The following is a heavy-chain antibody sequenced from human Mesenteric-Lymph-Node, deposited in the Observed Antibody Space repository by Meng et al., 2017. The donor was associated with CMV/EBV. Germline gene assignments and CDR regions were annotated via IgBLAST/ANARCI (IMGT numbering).Heavy chain of an antibody. Sequence: GESLKISCAASGFTFSNSAMGWVRQAPGKGLEWVSIIYRGGSRTFYADSVKGRFTISRDNSRNTVFLQMNSLRVEDTAVYYCARLYYYEIDAFDLWGQGTTVTVSS. D-gene: IGHD3-10*01. CDR3: ARLYYYEIDAFDL. J-gene: IGHJ3*01. CDR2: IYRGGSRT. CDR1: GFTFSNSA. V-gene: IGHV3-23*03.